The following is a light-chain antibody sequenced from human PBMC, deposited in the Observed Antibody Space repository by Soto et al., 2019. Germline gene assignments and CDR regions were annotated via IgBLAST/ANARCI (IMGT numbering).Light chain of an antibody. CDR1: SSDVGGYNF. J-gene: IGLJ2*01. CDR3: SSYTSGNTVVV. Sequence: QSALTQPASGSGSPGQSITISCTGTSSDVGGYNFVSWYQQHPGKAPKLMIYDVSSRPSGVSNRFSGSKSGNTASLTISGLQAEDEADYSCSSYTSGNTVVVFGGGTQLTVL. V-gene: IGLV2-14*01. CDR2: DVS.